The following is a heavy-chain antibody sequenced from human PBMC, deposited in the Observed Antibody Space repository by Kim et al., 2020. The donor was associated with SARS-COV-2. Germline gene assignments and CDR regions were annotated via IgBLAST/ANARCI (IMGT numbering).Heavy chain of an antibody. J-gene: IGHJ6*02. Sequence: LKSRVTISVDTSKNQFSLKLSSVTAADTAVYYCARAGTTVTTNYYYGMDVWGQGTTVTVSS. CDR3: ARAGTTVTTNYYYGMDV. V-gene: IGHV4-30-2*05. D-gene: IGHD4-17*01.